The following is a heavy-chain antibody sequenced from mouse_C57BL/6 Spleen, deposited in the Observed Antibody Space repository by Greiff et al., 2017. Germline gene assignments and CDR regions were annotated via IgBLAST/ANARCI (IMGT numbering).Heavy chain of an antibody. V-gene: IGHV1-7*01. D-gene: IGHD4-1*01. CDR2: INPSSGYT. CDR1: GYTFTSYW. J-gene: IGHJ4*01. Sequence: QVQLKQSGAELAKPGASVKLSCKASGYTFTSYWMHWVKQRPGQGLEWIGYINPSSGYTKYNQKFKDKATLTADKSSSTAYMQLRSLTYEDSAVYYCARSVTGTDYAMDYWGQGTSVTVSS. CDR3: ARSVTGTDYAMDY.